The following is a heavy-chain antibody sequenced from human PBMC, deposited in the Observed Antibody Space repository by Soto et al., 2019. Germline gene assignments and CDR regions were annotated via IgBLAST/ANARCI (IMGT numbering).Heavy chain of an antibody. CDR2: INHSGST. D-gene: IGHD3-10*01. V-gene: IGHV4-34*01. CDR3: AFIFRDGYYYYGMDV. Sequence: SETLSLTCAVYGGSFSGYYWSWIRQPPGKGLEWIGEINHSGSTNYNPSLKSRVTISVDTSKNQFSLKLSSVTAADTAVYYCAFIFRDGYYYYGMDVWGQGTTVTVSS. J-gene: IGHJ6*02. CDR1: GGSFSGYY.